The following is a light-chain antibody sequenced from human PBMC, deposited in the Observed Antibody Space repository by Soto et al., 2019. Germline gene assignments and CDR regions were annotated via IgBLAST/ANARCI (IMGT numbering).Light chain of an antibody. CDR3: LQYGGLPRT. Sequence: EIVLTQSPGTLSLSPGERATLSCRASQSVSSGYLAWYQHKSGQAPRLLIYGASGRATGIPDRFSGSGSGTDFTLTITRLEPEDFAVYFCLQYGGLPRTFGQGTKVEIK. V-gene: IGKV3-20*01. J-gene: IGKJ1*01. CDR2: GAS. CDR1: QSVSSGY.